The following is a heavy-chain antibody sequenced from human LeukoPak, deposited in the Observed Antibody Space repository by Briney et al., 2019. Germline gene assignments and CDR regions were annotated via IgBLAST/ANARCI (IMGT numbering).Heavy chain of an antibody. CDR3: ARRDHCSSTSCYLYFDY. CDR1: GYTLTELS. V-gene: IGHV1-24*01. J-gene: IGHJ4*02. Sequence: ASVKVSCKVSGYTLTELSMHWVRQAPGKGLEWMGGFDPEDGETIYAQKFQGRVTMTEDTSTDTAYMELSSLRSEDTAVYYCARRDHCSSTSCYLYFDYWGQGTLVTVSS. CDR2: FDPEDGET. D-gene: IGHD2-2*01.